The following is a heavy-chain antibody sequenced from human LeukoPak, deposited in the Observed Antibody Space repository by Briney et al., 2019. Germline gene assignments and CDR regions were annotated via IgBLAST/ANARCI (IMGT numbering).Heavy chain of an antibody. Sequence: GRSLRLSCAASGFTFDDYAMHWVRQAPGKGLEWVSGISWNSGSIDYADSVKGRFTISRDNAKNSLYLQMNSLSAEDTALYYCAKDYGLWSGYYDYWGQGTLVTVSS. CDR1: GFTFDDYA. J-gene: IGHJ4*02. D-gene: IGHD3-3*01. CDR3: AKDYGLWSGYYDY. V-gene: IGHV3-9*01. CDR2: ISWNSGSI.